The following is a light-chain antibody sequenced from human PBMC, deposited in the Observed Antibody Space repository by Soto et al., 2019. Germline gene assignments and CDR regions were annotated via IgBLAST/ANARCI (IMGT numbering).Light chain of an antibody. CDR2: DAS. CDR3: QQRSIWPPIT. CDR1: QSVSSY. Sequence: EIVLTQSPATLSLSPGERATLSCRASQSVSSYLAWYQQKPGQAPRLLIYDASNWATGIPARFSGGGSGTDFTLTISSLEPEDFAVYYCQQRSIWPPITFGQGTRLEIK. J-gene: IGKJ5*01. V-gene: IGKV3-11*01.